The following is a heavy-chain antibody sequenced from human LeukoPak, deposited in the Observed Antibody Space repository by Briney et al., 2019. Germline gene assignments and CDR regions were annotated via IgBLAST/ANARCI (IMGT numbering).Heavy chain of an antibody. CDR2: INHSGST. V-gene: IGHV4-34*01. D-gene: IGHD2-15*01. J-gene: IGHJ5*02. Sequence: SETLSLTCAVYGGSFSGYYWSWIRHPPGKGLEWIGEINHSGSTNYNPSLKSRVTISVDTSKNQFSLKLSSVTAADTAVYYCARDHVVVVVAATENWFDPWGQGTLVTVSS. CDR1: GGSFSGYY. CDR3: ARDHVVVVVAATENWFDP.